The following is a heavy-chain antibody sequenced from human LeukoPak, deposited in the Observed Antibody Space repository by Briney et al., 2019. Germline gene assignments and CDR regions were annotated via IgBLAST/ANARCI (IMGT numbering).Heavy chain of an antibody. CDR2: IYHSESP. Sequence: SETLSLTCSVSNFSISSGYYWVWIRQPPGKGLEWIGSIYHSESPYYNPSLNSRVTISVDTSKNQFSLKLSSVTAADTAVYYCARAFYPGYYSYMAVWGKGTTVTVSS. J-gene: IGHJ6*03. CDR1: NFSISSGYY. D-gene: IGHD3-3*02. V-gene: IGHV4-38-2*02. CDR3: ARAFYPGYYSYMAV.